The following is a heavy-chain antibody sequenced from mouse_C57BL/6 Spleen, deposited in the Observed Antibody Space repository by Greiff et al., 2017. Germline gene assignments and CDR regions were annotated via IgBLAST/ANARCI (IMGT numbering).Heavy chain of an antibody. J-gene: IGHJ1*03. CDR3: ARKYYGNYVWYFDV. Sequence: QVQLQQSGAELVKPGASVKISCKASGYAFSSYWMNWVKQRPGKGLEWIGQIYPGDGDTNYNGKFKGKATLTADKSSSTAYMQLSSLTSEDSAVYFCARKYYGNYVWYFDVWGTGTTVTVSS. CDR2: IYPGDGDT. D-gene: IGHD2-1*01. CDR1: GYAFSSYW. V-gene: IGHV1-80*01.